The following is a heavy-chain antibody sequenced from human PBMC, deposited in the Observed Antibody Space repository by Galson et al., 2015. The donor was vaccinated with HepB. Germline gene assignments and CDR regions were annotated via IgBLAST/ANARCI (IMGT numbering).Heavy chain of an antibody. CDR2: ISSSSSYI. CDR1: GFTFSSYS. Sequence: SLRLSCAASGFTFSSYSMNWVRQAPGKGLEWVSSISSSSSYIYYADSVKGRFTISRDNAKNSLYLQMNSLRAEDTAVYYCAREASFTITLDYWGQGTLVTVSS. D-gene: IGHD5-24*01. CDR3: AREASFTITLDY. V-gene: IGHV3-21*01. J-gene: IGHJ4*02.